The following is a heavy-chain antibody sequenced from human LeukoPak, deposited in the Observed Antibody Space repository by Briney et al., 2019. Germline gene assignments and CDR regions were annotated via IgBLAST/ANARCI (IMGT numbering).Heavy chain of an antibody. CDR1: GFSLTDYY. J-gene: IGHJ4*02. CDR2: ISSSGTTT. CDR3: ARQPTSGRTVY. D-gene: IGHD1-26*01. Sequence: GGSLRLSCAASGFSLTDYYMTWMRQAPGKGLEWVSYISSSGTTTYYADSVKGRFTISRDIARKSLYLQMNSLRAEDTAVYFCARQPTSGRTVYWGQGTPVTVSS. V-gene: IGHV3-11*04.